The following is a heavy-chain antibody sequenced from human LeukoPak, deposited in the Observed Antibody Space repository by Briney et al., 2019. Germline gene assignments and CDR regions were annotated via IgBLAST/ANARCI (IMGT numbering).Heavy chain of an antibody. CDR1: GFTFSSYW. Sequence: GGSLRLSCAASGFTFSSYWMHWVRQVPGKGLVWVSLISADGTTTPYADSVKGRFTISRDNSKSQLYLPMNSLRAEDTAVSYRASRSYYLDNWGQGTLVTVSS. V-gene: IGHV3-74*01. D-gene: IGHD3-10*01. CDR2: ISADGTTT. J-gene: IGHJ4*02. CDR3: ASRSYYLDN.